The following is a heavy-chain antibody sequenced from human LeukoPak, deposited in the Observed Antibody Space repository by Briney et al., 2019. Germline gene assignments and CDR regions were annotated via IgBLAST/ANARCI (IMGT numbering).Heavy chain of an antibody. J-gene: IGHJ4*02. CDR2: ISGSGGST. Sequence: GGSLRLSCAASGFTFSSYAMSWVRQAPGKGLEWVSAISGSGGSTYYADSVKGRFTISRDNSKNTLYLQMNSPRAEDTAVYYCAKGTDRIQSYIDYWGQGTLVTVSS. CDR1: GFTFSSYA. CDR3: AKGTDRIQSYIDY. V-gene: IGHV3-23*01. D-gene: IGHD5-18*01.